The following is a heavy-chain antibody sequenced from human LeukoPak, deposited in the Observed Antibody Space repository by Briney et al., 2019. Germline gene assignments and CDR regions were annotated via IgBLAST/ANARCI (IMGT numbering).Heavy chain of an antibody. J-gene: IGHJ4*02. V-gene: IGHV4-34*01. CDR1: GGSFSGYY. CDR2: INHSGST. Sequence: SETLSLTCAVYGGSFSGYYWSWIRQPPGKGLEWIGEINHSGSTNYNPSLKSRVTISVDTSKNQFSLKLSSVTAADTAVYYCVRLVGGDIDYWGQGTLVTVSS. D-gene: IGHD5-12*01. CDR3: VRLVGGDIDY.